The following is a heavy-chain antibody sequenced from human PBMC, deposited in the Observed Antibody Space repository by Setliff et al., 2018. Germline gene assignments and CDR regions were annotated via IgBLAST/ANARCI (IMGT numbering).Heavy chain of an antibody. CDR2: INIGGGSA. J-gene: IGHJ4*02. Sequence: GASVKVSCKASGYTFTSYYMYWLRQAPGQGPEWMGIINIGGGSASYAQKFQDRVTMTRDTSTNTVYMEVSSLTSDDSAVYYCARGGLAAANKKGVFEYWGQGTPVTVSS. V-gene: IGHV1-46*01. CDR3: ARGGLAAANKKGVFEY. D-gene: IGHD6-13*01. CDR1: GYTFTSYY.